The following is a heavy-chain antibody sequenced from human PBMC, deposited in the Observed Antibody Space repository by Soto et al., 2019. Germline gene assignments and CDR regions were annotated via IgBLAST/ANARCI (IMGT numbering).Heavy chain of an antibody. Sequence: PVGYLRLSFAASGFRLSLFWMSWVRQTPWKGLEWVANINEDGSEKFFADSVKGRFTISRDNAKNSLSLQMKTLRPEDTAMYYCARVAYWGPGTQVTASS. CDR1: GFRLSLFW. CDR2: INEDGSEK. J-gene: IGHJ4*02. V-gene: IGHV3-7*01. CDR3: ARVAY.